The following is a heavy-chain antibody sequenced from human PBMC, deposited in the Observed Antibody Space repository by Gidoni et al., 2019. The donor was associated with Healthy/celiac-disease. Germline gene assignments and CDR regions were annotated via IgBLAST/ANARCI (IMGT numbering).Heavy chain of an antibody. CDR3: ARAGQGYCSGGSCYSYYYYGMDV. V-gene: IGHV4-39*07. Sequence: QLQLQESGPGLVKPSETLSLTCPVSDGSLRSSSYSCGLIRQPPGKGLEWFGRIYYSGSTYYNPSLKSRVTISVDTSKKQFSLKLSSVTAADTAVYYCARAGQGYCSGGSCYSYYYYGMDVWGQGTTVTVSS. D-gene: IGHD2-15*01. J-gene: IGHJ6*01. CDR1: DGSLRSSSYS. CDR2: IYYSGST.